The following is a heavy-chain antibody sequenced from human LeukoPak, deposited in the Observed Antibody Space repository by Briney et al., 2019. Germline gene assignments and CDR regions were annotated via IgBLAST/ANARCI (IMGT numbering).Heavy chain of an antibody. CDR1: GGSISSSSYY. V-gene: IGHV4-39*01. Sequence: PSETLSLTCTVSGGSISSSSYYWGWIRQPPGKGVEWIGSGYYSGTTYYNPPLKSRVTISVDTSKNQLSLKLTSVTAADTAVYYCARPLSGGSCFAGWGQGTLVTVSS. CDR3: ARPLSGGSCFAG. J-gene: IGHJ4*02. CDR2: GYYSGTT. D-gene: IGHD2-15*01.